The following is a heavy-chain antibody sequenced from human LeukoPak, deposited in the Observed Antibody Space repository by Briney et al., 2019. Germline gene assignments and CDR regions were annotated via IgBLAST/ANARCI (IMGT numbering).Heavy chain of an antibody. V-gene: IGHV1-18*01. CDR1: GYTFTSYG. D-gene: IGHD3-16*02. CDR2: ISAYNGNT. CDR3: ARDIGFDYVWGSYRQLTGFDY. Sequence: ASVKVSCKASGYTFTSYGISWVRQAPGQGLEWMGWISAYNGNTNYAQKLQGRVTMTTDTSTSTAYMELRSLRSGDTAVYYCARDIGFDYVWGSYRQLTGFDYWGQGTLVTVSS. J-gene: IGHJ4*02.